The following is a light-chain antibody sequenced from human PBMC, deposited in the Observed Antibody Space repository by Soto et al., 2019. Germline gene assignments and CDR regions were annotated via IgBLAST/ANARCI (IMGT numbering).Light chain of an antibody. CDR1: QDIRNF. CDR3: HKYKSAPLT. Sequence: DIQMTQSPSSLSASVGDRVTITCRASQDIRNFLAWYQQKPGKVPKLLIFAASTLQSGVPDRFRGSGSGTDFALTITGLQPEDVAIYYCHKYKSAPLTFGGGTKVEIK. J-gene: IGKJ4*01. V-gene: IGKV1-27*01. CDR2: AAS.